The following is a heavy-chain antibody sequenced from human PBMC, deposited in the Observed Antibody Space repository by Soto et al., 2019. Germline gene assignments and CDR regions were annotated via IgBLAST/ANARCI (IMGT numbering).Heavy chain of an antibody. Sequence: ETLSLTCTVSGGSISSSSYYWGWIRQPPGKGLEWIGSIYYSGSTYYNPSLKTRVTISVDTSKNQFSLKLSSVTAADTAVYYCARHTSPGLVPPRSNDISNWFDPWGQGTLVTVSS. CDR3: ARHTSPGLVPPRSNDISNWFDP. CDR2: IYYSGST. V-gene: IGHV4-39*01. D-gene: IGHD6-19*01. J-gene: IGHJ5*02. CDR1: GGSISSSSYY.